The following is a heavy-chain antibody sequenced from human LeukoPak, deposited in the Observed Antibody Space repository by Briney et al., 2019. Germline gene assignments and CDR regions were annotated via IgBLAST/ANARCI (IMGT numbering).Heavy chain of an antibody. CDR3: ARVKQQLVRLLGRDTTYYYYYYMDV. D-gene: IGHD6-13*01. Sequence: GGSLRLSCAGSGFTLSSYWMSWVRQAPGKGLEWVANIKQDGSEKHYVDSVKGRFTISRDNAKNSLFLQMNSLRAEDTAVYFCARVKQQLVRLLGRDTTYYYYYYMDVWGKGTTVTVSS. CDR2: IKQDGSEK. V-gene: IGHV3-7*01. J-gene: IGHJ6*03. CDR1: GFTLSSYW.